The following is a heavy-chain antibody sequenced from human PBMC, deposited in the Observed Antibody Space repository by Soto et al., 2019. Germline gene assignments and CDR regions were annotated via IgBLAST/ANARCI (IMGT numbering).Heavy chain of an antibody. J-gene: IGHJ3*02. CDR2: IYYSGST. CDR1: GGSISSYY. CDR3: ARRKAEEYCSPTSSCLLGFDI. D-gene: IGHD2-2*01. V-gene: IGHV4-59*08. Sequence: SETLSLTCTVSGGSISSYYWSWIRQPPGKGLEWIGYIYYSGSTNYNPSLKSRVTISVDTSKNQFSLRLSSVTAADTAVYYCARRKAEEYCSPTSSCLLGFDIWGQGTMVTVSS.